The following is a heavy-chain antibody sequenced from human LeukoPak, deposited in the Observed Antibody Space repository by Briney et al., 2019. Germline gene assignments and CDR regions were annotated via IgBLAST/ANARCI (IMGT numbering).Heavy chain of an antibody. CDR3: AKDGLWFGDLTYFDY. J-gene: IGHJ4*02. V-gene: IGHV3-30*18. CDR1: GFTFSNYG. Sequence: GGSLRLSCGASGFTFSNYGMHWVRQAPGKGLEWVAVISSDGSNKYYADSVKGRFTISRDNSKNTLFLQMNSLRAEDTAVYYCAKDGLWFGDLTYFDYWGQGTLVTFSS. CDR2: ISSDGSNK. D-gene: IGHD3-10*01.